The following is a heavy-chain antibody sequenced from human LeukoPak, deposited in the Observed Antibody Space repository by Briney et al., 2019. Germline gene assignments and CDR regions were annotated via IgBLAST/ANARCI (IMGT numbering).Heavy chain of an antibody. V-gene: IGHV4-39*01. Sequence: PSETLSLTCTVSGGSISSSSYYWGWIRQPPGKGLEWIGSIYYSGSTYYNPSLKSRVTISVDTSKNQFSLKLSSVTAADTAVYYCARVGTTVTKGEFLDYWGQGTLVTVSS. D-gene: IGHD4-17*01. CDR2: IYYSGST. CDR3: ARVGTTVTKGEFLDY. CDR1: GGSISSSSYY. J-gene: IGHJ4*02.